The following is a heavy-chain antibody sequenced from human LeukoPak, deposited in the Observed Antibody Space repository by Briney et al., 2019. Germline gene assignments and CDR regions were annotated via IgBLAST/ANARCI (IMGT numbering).Heavy chain of an antibody. D-gene: IGHD2-21*02. J-gene: IGHJ4*02. CDR3: ARALDGLGDSPDY. Sequence: GGSLRLSCAASGFTFSSYAMHWVRQAPGKGLEWVAVISYDGSNKYYADSVKGRFTISRDNSKNTPYLQMNSLRAEDTAVYYCARALDGLGDSPDYWGQGTLVTVSS. CDR2: ISYDGSNK. CDR1: GFTFSSYA. V-gene: IGHV3-30-3*01.